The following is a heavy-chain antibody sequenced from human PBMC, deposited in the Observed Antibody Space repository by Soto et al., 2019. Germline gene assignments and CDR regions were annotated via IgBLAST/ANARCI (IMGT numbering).Heavy chain of an antibody. V-gene: IGHV1-69*01. J-gene: IGHJ6*02. CDR3: TRVLGYRVDPGKTRYSAMAV. CDR1: GGTFSKDA. Sequence: QVQLVQSGAEVKKPGSSVTVSCKTSGGTFSKDAINWVRQAPGQGLEWMGLLIPVFGSPIYAQKVQGRIRITADGSTSPAFMALSSLSSEETAVFYCTRVLGYRVDPGKTRYSAMAVWGQGATVSVSS. CDR2: LIPVFGSP. D-gene: IGHD1-1*01.